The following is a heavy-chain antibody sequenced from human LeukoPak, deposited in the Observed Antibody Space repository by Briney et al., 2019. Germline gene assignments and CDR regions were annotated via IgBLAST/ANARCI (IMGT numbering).Heavy chain of an antibody. V-gene: IGHV3-9*01. D-gene: IGHD3-9*01. CDR3: GKGENGGLRYFDFDY. CDR2: ISWIRGSI. J-gene: IGHJ4*02. CDR1: GFTFDDYA. Sequence: GGSLRHSCAASGFTFDDYAMHWVRQAPGKGLEWVSGISWIRGSIGYADSVKGRFTISRDNAKNSLYLQINSLRAEDTALYYCGKGENGGLRYFDFDYWGQGTLVTVSS.